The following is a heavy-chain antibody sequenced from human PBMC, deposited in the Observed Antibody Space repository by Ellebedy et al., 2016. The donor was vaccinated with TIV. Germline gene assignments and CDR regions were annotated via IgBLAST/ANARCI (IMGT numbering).Heavy chain of an antibody. J-gene: IGHJ4*02. CDR1: GFTFSSYA. D-gene: IGHD3-22*01. CDR2: IKQDGSEK. V-gene: IGHV3-7*01. CDR3: AKARGGTMIVVPSGVGY. Sequence: GGSLRLXXAASGFTFSSYAMHWVRQAPGKGLEWVANIKQDGSEKYYVDSVKGRFTISRDNAKNSLYLQMNSLRAEDTAVYYCAKARGGTMIVVPSGVGYWGQGTLVTVSS.